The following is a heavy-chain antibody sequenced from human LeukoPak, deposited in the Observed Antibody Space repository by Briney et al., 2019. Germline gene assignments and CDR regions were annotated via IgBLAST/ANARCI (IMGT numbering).Heavy chain of an antibody. Sequence: PGRSLRLSCAASGFTFSRFGMHWVRQAPGKGLEWVAVILDDGSNKYYADSVKGRFTISRDNSKNTLYLQMNSLRAEDTAVYYCARHPRRTYDYDSSAYSRFDIWGQGTMVTVSS. CDR3: ARHPRRTYDYDSSAYSRFDI. CDR1: GFTFSRFG. CDR2: ILDDGSNK. V-gene: IGHV3-30*03. D-gene: IGHD3-22*01. J-gene: IGHJ3*02.